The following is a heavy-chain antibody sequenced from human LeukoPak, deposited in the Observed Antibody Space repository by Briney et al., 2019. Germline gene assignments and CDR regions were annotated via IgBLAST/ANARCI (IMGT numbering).Heavy chain of an antibody. CDR1: GFIFSNYG. CDR2: ISGSGSSI. CDR3: AKDLPYYYDSSGSGDAFDI. Sequence: GGSLRLSCAASGFIFSNYGMNWVRQAPGKGLDWVSSISGSGSSIYYAESVKGRVTISRDNSQNTLYLQMNSLRAEDTAIYYCAKDLPYYYDSSGSGDAFDIWGRGTMVTVST. V-gene: IGHV3-23*01. J-gene: IGHJ3*02. D-gene: IGHD3-22*01.